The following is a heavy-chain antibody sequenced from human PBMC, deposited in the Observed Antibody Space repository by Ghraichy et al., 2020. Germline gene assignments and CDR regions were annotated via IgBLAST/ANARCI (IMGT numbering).Heavy chain of an antibody. CDR1: GFNFSIFW. J-gene: IGHJ5*02. CDR3: ASVGFDCSGSSCSSYRWFDP. CDR2: IKQDGSDK. V-gene: IGHV3-7*01. D-gene: IGHD2-15*01. Sequence: GSLRLSCAASGFNFSIFWMSWVRQAPGKGLEWVANIKQDGSDKYYVDSVKGRFTISRDNAKNSLYLQMNSLRAEDTAVYYCASVGFDCSGSSCSSYRWFDPWGQGTLVTVSS.